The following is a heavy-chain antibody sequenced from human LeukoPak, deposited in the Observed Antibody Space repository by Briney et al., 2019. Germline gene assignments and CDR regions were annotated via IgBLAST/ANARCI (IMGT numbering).Heavy chain of an antibody. CDR2: INPSGGST. Sequence: ASVKVSCKASGYTFTSYYMHWVRQAPGQGLEWMGIINPSGGSTSYAQKFQGRVTMTRDMSTSTDYMELSSLRSEDTAVYYCARTRKTYSYGLYYFDYWGQGTLVTVSS. J-gene: IGHJ4*02. V-gene: IGHV1-46*01. CDR1: GYTFTSYY. D-gene: IGHD5-18*01. CDR3: ARTRKTYSYGLYYFDY.